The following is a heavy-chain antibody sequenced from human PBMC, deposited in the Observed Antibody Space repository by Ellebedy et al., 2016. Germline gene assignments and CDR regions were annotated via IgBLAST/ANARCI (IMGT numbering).Heavy chain of an antibody. CDR2: ISYDGSNK. V-gene: IGHV3-30*04. Sequence: GESLKISCAASGFTFSSYAMHWVRQAPGKGLEWVAVISYDGSNKYYADSVKGRFTISRDNSKNTLYLQMNSLRAEDTAVYYCATITIFLPMPGVWGQGTTVTVSS. D-gene: IGHD3-3*01. CDR3: ATITIFLPMPGV. CDR1: GFTFSSYA. J-gene: IGHJ6*02.